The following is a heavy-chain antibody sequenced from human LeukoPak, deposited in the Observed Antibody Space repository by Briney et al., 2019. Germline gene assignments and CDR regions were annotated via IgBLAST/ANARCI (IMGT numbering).Heavy chain of an antibody. CDR3: AKSLRYSYGPHGF. CDR1: GFTFSSYA. Sequence: HPGGSLRLSCAASGFTFSSYAMSWVRQAPGKGLEWVSAISGSGGGTNNADSVKGRFTISRDNSKNTLYLQMNSLRAEDTAVYYCAKSLRYSYGPHGFWGQGTLVTVSS. CDR2: ISGSGGGT. D-gene: IGHD5-18*01. V-gene: IGHV3-23*01. J-gene: IGHJ4*02.